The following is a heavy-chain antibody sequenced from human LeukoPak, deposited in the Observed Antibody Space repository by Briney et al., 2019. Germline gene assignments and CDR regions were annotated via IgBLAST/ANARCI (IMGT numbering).Heavy chain of an antibody. D-gene: IGHD1-26*01. CDR3: ARSQSQSGSYRYYFTY. V-gene: IGHV4-61*08. J-gene: IGHJ4*02. CDR2: MYYSGTS. CDR1: GVSVGSAGYY. Sequence: SETLSLTCSVSGVSVGSAGYYWTWIRQPPGKGLEWIGYMYYSGTSNYNPFLKSQVTMSLDPSKNRFSLKLSSVTAADTAVYYCARSQSQSGSYRYYFTYWGQGTLVTVSS.